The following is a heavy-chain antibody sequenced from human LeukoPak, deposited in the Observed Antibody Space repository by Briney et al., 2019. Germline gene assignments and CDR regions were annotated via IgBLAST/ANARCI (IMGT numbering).Heavy chain of an antibody. V-gene: IGHV3-30*04. Sequence: PGGSLRLSCAASGFTFSSYAMHWVRQAPGKGLEWVAVISYDGSNKYYADSVKGRFTISRDNAKNSLYLQMNSLRAEDTAVYYCARDRIAVAGEFDYWGQGTLVTVSS. CDR1: GFTFSSYA. CDR2: ISYDGSNK. J-gene: IGHJ4*02. D-gene: IGHD6-19*01. CDR3: ARDRIAVAGEFDY.